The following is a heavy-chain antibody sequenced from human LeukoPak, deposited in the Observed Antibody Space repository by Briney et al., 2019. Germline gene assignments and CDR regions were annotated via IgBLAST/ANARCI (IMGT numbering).Heavy chain of an antibody. V-gene: IGHV1-2*02. D-gene: IGHD3-22*01. Sequence: VASVKVSCKASGYSFTGYYMHWVRQAPGQGLEWMGWINPNSGATNYAQNLQGRVTMTRDTSINTAYMELNRLRSDDTAVYYCARPYTYYYDRSGYDPFYFDYWGQGTLVTVSS. J-gene: IGHJ4*02. CDR3: ARPYTYYYDRSGYDPFYFDY. CDR2: INPNSGAT. CDR1: GYSFTGYY.